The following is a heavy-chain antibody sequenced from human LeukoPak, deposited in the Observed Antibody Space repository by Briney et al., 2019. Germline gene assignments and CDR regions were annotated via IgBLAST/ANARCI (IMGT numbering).Heavy chain of an antibody. V-gene: IGHV4-4*07. CDR2: IYTSGST. J-gene: IGHJ4*02. D-gene: IGHD3-22*01. CDR3: ARASSGNFYYFDY. CDR1: GGSISGYS. Sequence: SETLSLTCAVSGGSISGYSWNWIRQPAGKGLEWIGRIYTSGSTNYNPSLRSRVTTSIDTSKNQFSLKLSSVTAADTAIYYCARASSGNFYYFDYWGQGTLVTVSS.